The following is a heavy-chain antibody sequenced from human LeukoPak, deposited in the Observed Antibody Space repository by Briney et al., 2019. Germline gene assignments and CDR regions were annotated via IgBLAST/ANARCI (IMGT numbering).Heavy chain of an antibody. D-gene: IGHD6-19*01. CDR3: ARAAYYSGGWPLDY. V-gene: IGHV1-8*01. J-gene: IGHJ4*02. CDR2: MNPNSGNT. Sequence: ASVKVSCKASGYTFTSYDINWVRQATGQGLEWMGWMNPNSGNTGYAQKFQGRVTMTRNTSISTAYMELSSLRSEDTAVYYCARAAYYSGGWPLDYWGQGTLVTVSS. CDR1: GYTFTSYD.